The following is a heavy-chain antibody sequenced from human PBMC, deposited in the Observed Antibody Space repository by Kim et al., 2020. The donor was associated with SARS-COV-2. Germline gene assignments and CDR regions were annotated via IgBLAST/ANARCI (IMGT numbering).Heavy chain of an antibody. Sequence: GGSLRLSCAASGFTFSNAWMSWVRQAPGKGLEWVGRIKSKTDGGTTDYAAPVKGRFTISRDDSKNTLYLQMNSLKTEDTAVYYCTTAKDSSGYYPQECFDYWGQGTLVTVSS. J-gene: IGHJ4*02. CDR1: GFTFSNAW. V-gene: IGHV3-15*01. D-gene: IGHD3-22*01. CDR3: TTAKDSSGYYPQECFDY. CDR2: IKSKTDGGTT.